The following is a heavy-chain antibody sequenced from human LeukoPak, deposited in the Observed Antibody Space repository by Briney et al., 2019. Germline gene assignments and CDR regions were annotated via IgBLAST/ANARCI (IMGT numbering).Heavy chain of an antibody. CDR3: ASPLYYYDSSGYQGVGAFDI. D-gene: IGHD3-22*01. V-gene: IGHV3-7*01. CDR1: GFTFTTYW. CDR2: IKQDGTEK. Sequence: GESLRLSCAASGFTFTTYWMSWVRQAPGKGLEWVANIKQDGTEKYYVDSVKGRFTISRDNAKNSLYLQMNGLRVEDTAVYYCASPLYYYDSSGYQGVGAFDIWGQGTMVTVSS. J-gene: IGHJ3*02.